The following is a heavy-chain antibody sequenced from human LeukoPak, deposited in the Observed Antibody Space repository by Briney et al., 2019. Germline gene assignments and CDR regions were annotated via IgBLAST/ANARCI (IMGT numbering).Heavy chain of an antibody. V-gene: IGHV3-33*06. D-gene: IGHD3-10*01. Sequence: GGSLRLSCAASGFTFSSYGRHWVRQAPGKGLEWVAVIWYDGSNKYYADSVKGRFAISRDNSKNTLYLQMNSLRAEDTAVYYCAKDAYYGSHGIGYFDYWGQGTLVTVSS. CDR2: IWYDGSNK. CDR1: GFTFSSYG. CDR3: AKDAYYGSHGIGYFDY. J-gene: IGHJ4*02.